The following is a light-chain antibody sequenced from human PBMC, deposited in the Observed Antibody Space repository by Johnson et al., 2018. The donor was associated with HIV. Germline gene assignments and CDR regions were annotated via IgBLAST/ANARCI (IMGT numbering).Light chain of an antibody. V-gene: IGLV1-51*01. J-gene: IGLJ1*01. CDR3: GAWDSSLSASYG. CDR2: DNN. Sequence: QSVLTQPPSVSAAPGQKVTISCSGSSSNIGNNYVSWYQQLPGTAPKLLIYDNNKRPSGIPDRFSGSKSATSATLAITGLQTGDEADYYCGAWDSSLSASYGFGTGTKVTVL. CDR1: SSNIGNNY.